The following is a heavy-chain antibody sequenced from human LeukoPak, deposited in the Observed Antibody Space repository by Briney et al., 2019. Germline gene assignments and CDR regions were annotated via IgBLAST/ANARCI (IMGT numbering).Heavy chain of an antibody. V-gene: IGHV4-31*03. Sequence: TLSLTCTVSGGSISSGGYYWSWIRQHPGKGLEWIGYIYYSGSTYYNPSLKSRVTISVDTSKNQFSLKLSSVTAADTAVYYCARDMTHDSSGYYFRGFDYWGQGTLVTVSS. CDR3: ARDMTHDSSGYYFRGFDY. CDR2: IYYSGST. D-gene: IGHD3-22*01. CDR1: GGSISSGGYY. J-gene: IGHJ4*02.